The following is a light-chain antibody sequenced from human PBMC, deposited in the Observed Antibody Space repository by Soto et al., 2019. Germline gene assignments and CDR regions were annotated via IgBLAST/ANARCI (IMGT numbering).Light chain of an antibody. CDR1: QSVSSN. CDR2: GAS. CDR3: QQYDNWPIT. V-gene: IGKV3-15*01. Sequence: EIVMTQSPATRSVSPGERATLSCRASQSVSSNLAWYQQKPGQAPRLLIYGASTRATGIPARFSGSGFGTEFTLTISSLQSEDFAVFYCQQYDNWPITFGQGTRLEIK. J-gene: IGKJ5*01.